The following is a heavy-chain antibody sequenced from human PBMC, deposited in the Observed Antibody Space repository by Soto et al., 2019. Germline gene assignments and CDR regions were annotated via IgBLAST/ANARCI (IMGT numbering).Heavy chain of an antibody. Sequence: SETLSLTCTVSGGSISSSSYYWGWTRQPPGKGLEWIGSIYYSGSTYYNPSLKSRVTISVDTSKNQFSLKLSSVTAADTAVYYCARDFGVGTFDYWGQGTLVTVSS. CDR2: IYYSGST. V-gene: IGHV4-39*01. CDR3: ARDFGVGTFDY. D-gene: IGHD3-3*01. CDR1: GGSISSSSYY. J-gene: IGHJ4*02.